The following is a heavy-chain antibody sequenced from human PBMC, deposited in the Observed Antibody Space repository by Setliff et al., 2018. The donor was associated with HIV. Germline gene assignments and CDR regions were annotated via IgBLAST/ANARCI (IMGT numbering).Heavy chain of an antibody. CDR2: VSQTGST. Sequence: PSETLSLTCAVYGGSLSGYYWRWIRQPPGKGLEWIGDVSQTGSTNYNPSLKGRITISADTPKNQFSLKLSSVTAADTAVYYCAREGTYSGTYWVRRVASFDIWGQGTMVTVSS. CDR1: GGSLSGYY. J-gene: IGHJ3*02. V-gene: IGHV4-34*01. D-gene: IGHD1-26*01. CDR3: AREGTYSGTYWVRRVASFDI.